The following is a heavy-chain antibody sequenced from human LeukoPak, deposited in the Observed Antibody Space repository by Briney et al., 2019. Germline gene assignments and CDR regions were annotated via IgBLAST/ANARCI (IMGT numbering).Heavy chain of an antibody. V-gene: IGHV3-7*01. CDR2: IKHDGSEK. CDR3: TRRLDD. J-gene: IGHJ4*02. CDR1: GFSFNSDW. D-gene: IGHD3-16*01. Sequence: GGSLRLSCAASGFSFNSDWMDWVRQAPGKGLEWVANIKHDGSEKNCLDSVKGRFTISRDNAQNSLYLQMNGLRVEDSAVYYCTRRLDDWGQGTLVTVSS.